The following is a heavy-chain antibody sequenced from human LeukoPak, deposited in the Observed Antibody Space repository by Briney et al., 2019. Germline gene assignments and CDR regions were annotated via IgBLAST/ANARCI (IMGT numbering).Heavy chain of an antibody. CDR3: ARDRAFRSGSYYFDY. CDR2: IIPILGIA. CDR1: GGTFSSYA. Sequence: SVKVSCKASGGTFSSYAISWVRQAPGQGLEWMGRIIPILGIANYAQKFQGRVTITADKSTSTAYMELSSLRSEDTAVYYCARDRAFRSGSYYFDYWGQGTLVTVSS. J-gene: IGHJ4*02. D-gene: IGHD3-10*01. V-gene: IGHV1-69*04.